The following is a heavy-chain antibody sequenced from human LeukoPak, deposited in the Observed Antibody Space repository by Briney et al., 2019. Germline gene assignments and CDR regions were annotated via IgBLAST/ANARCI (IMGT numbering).Heavy chain of an antibody. J-gene: IGHJ6*03. Sequence: GGSLRLSCAASGFTVSTNYMSWVRQAPGKGLEWVASISSEGDNKHYLESVKGRFTISRDNSKNTLYLQMNNLRAEDTAIYYCAKDRTNFFYYLDVWGTGTTVIVSS. CDR1: GFTVSTNY. V-gene: IGHV3-30*18. CDR3: AKDRTNFFYYLDV. CDR2: ISSEGDNK.